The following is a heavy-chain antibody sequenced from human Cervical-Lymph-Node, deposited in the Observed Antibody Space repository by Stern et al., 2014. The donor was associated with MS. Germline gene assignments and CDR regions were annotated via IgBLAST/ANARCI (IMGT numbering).Heavy chain of an antibody. J-gene: IGHJ6*02. CDR3: ARDNGVGYCSGGSCNYYYYGMDV. Sequence: QMQLVQSGAEVKKPGASVKVSCKASGYTFTSYAMHWVRQAPGQRLEWMGWINAGNGNTNYSQKFQGRVTITRDTSASTAYMELSSLRSEDTAVYYCARDNGVGYCSGGSCNYYYYGMDVWGQGTTVTVSS. D-gene: IGHD2-15*01. V-gene: IGHV1-3*01. CDR2: INAGNGNT. CDR1: GYTFTSYA.